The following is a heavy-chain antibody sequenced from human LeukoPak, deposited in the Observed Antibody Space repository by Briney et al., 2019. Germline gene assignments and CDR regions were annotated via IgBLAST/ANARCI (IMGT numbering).Heavy chain of an antibody. CDR1: GGSFSGYY. V-gene: IGHV4-34*01. CDR3: ARFRRGSGTYASSWFDP. J-gene: IGHJ5*02. Sequence: SETLSLTCAVYGGSFSGYYWSWIRQPPGKGLEWIVEINHSGSTNYNPSLKSRVTISVDTSKNQFSLKLSSVTAADTAVYYCARFRRGSGTYASSWFDPWGQGTLVTVSS. D-gene: IGHD3-10*01. CDR2: INHSGST.